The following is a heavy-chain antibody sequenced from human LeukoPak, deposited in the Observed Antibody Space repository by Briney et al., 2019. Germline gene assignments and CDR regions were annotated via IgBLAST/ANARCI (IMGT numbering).Heavy chain of an antibody. D-gene: IGHD2-15*01. CDR3: ARALLPGGWFPLDV. CDR2: IKQDGSEK. V-gene: IGHV3-7*01. CDR1: GFTFSSYW. Sequence: GGSLRLSCAASGFTFSSYWMSWVRQAPGKGPEWVANIKQDGSEKYYVDSVKGRFTISRDNAKNSLYLQMNSLRAEDTAVYYCARALLPGGWFPLDVWGKGTTVTVPS. J-gene: IGHJ6*04.